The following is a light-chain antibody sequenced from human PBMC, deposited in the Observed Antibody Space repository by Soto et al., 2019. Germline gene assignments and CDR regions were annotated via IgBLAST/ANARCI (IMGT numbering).Light chain of an antibody. CDR3: QHFATYPWT. Sequence: DIQMTQSPSALSASIGDTVTITCRASQSISAWLAWYQHKPGKAPKLLIYDASTLGSGVPSRFSGSGSGTDFTLTISSLQPGDFATYYCQHFATYPWTFGQGTKGDIK. V-gene: IGKV1-5*01. CDR1: QSISAW. CDR2: DAS. J-gene: IGKJ1*01.